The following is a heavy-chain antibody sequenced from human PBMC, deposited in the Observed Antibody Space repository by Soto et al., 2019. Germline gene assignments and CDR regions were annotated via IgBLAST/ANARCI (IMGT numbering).Heavy chain of an antibody. CDR2: IYSGGST. CDR3: ARDTPVLRFLEPYMDV. J-gene: IGHJ6*03. Sequence: GGSLRLSCAASGFTVSSNYMSWVRQAPGKGLEWVSVIYSGGSTYYADSVKGRFTISRDNSKNTLYLQMNSLRAEDTAVYYCARDTPVLRFLEPYMDVWGKGTTVTVSS. V-gene: IGHV3-66*01. D-gene: IGHD3-3*01. CDR1: GFTVSSNY.